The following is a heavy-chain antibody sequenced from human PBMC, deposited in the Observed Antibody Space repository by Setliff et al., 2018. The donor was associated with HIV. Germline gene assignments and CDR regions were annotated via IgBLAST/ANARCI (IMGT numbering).Heavy chain of an antibody. CDR3: AKDLGTYSSGRALDS. CDR2: FADSAVIT. J-gene: IGHJ4*02. V-gene: IGHV3-23*01. D-gene: IGHD6-19*01. Sequence: GGSLRLSCTASGFTFSTSAMTWFRQAPGKGLEWVSTFADSAVITLYADSVKGRFTMYRDNSKNTLYLHMTGLSADDTAIYYCAKDLGTYSSGRALDSWGQGALVTVSS. CDR1: GFTFSTSA.